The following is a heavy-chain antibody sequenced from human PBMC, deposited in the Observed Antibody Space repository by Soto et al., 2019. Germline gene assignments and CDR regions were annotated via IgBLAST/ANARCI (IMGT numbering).Heavy chain of an antibody. CDR1: GGTFSSYA. J-gene: IGHJ4*02. V-gene: IGHV1-69*01. CDR3: AREPAARPRRPYYFDY. D-gene: IGHD6-6*01. Sequence: QVQLVQSGAEVKKPGSSVKVSCKASGGTFSSYAVSWVRQAPGQGLEWMGGIIPIFGTANYAQKFQGRVTITVDESTSTAYMELSSLRSEDTAVYYCAREPAARPRRPYYFDYWGQGTLVTVSS. CDR2: IIPIFGTA.